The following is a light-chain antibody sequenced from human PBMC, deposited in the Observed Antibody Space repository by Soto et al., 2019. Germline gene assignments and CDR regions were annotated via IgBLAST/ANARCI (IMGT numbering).Light chain of an antibody. J-gene: IGKJ1*01. CDR2: AAS. CDR1: PGISKY. CDR3: QNYNSAPPT. V-gene: IGKV1-27*01. Sequence: DIQLAQSPSSLSASVGDRVTITCRASPGISKYLTWYQQRPGKVPSLLIYAASTLQSGVPSRFSGSGSGTDFTLTISNLQPEDVATYYCQNYNSAPPTFGQGTRVEIK.